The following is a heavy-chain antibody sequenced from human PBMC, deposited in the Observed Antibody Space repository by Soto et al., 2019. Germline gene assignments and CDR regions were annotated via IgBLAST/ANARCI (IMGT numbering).Heavy chain of an antibody. CDR2: ISSSSSTI. CDR3: AGERGPLNWFDP. CDR1: GFTLSSYS. V-gene: IGHV3-48*02. Sequence: PGGSLRLSCAASGFTLSSYSMNWVRQAPGKGLEWVSYISSSSSTIYYADSVKGRFTISRDNAKNSLYLQMNSLRDEDTAVYYCAGERGPLNWFDPWGQGTLVTVSS. J-gene: IGHJ5*02.